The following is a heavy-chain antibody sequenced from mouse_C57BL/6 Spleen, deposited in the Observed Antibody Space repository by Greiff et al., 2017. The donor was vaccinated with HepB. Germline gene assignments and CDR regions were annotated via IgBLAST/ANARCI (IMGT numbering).Heavy chain of an antibody. Sequence: EVQLQQSGPELVKPGASVKISCKASGYSFTGYYMNWVKQSPEKSLEWIGEINPSTGGTTYNQKFKAKATLTVDKSSSTAYMQLKSLTSEDSAVYYCARGHYLYAMDYWGQGTSVTVSS. J-gene: IGHJ4*01. V-gene: IGHV1-42*01. CDR2: INPSTGGT. CDR1: GYSFTGYY. CDR3: ARGHYLYAMDY. D-gene: IGHD5-5*01.